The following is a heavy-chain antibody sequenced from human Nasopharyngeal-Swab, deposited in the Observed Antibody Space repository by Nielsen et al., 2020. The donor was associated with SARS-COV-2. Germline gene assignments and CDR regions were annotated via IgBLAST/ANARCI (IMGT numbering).Heavy chain of an antibody. Sequence: GESLKISCAASGFTFRSYAMSWVRQAPGRGLEWVSTINNSGDNTHYADSVKGHFTISRDNSKNTLYLQMSSLRAEDTAVYYCARRYYYEDYWGQGTLVTVSS. CDR2: INNSGDNT. CDR1: GFTFRSYA. V-gene: IGHV3-23*01. CDR3: ARRYYYEDY. D-gene: IGHD3-22*01. J-gene: IGHJ4*02.